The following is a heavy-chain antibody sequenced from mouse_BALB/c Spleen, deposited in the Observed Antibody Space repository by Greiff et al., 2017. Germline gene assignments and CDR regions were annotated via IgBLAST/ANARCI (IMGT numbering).Heavy chain of an antibody. J-gene: IGHJ3*01. CDR1: GFTFSSYT. CDR2: ISNGGGST. V-gene: IGHV5-12-2*01. D-gene: IGHD1-2*01. CDR3: ARGTDYYGYAMDY. Sequence: EVQLVESGGGLVQPGGSLKLSCAASGFTFSSYTMSWVRQTPEKRLEWVAYISNGGGSTYYPDTVKGRFTISRDNAKNTLYLQMSSLKSEDTAMYYCARGTDYYGYAMDYWGQGTLVTVSA.